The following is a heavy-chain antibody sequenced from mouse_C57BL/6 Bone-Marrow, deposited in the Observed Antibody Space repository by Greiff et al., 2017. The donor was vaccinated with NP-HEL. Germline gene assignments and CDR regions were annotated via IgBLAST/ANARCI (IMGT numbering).Heavy chain of an antibody. CDR1: GYSFTGYY. CDR3: ARYYGNYEAWFAY. Sequence: EVQLQQSGPELVKPGASVKISCKASGYSFTGYYMNWVKQSPEKSLEWIGEINPSTGGTTYNQKFKAKATLTVDKSSSTAYMQLKSLTSEDSAVYYCARYYGNYEAWFAYWGQGTLVTVSA. V-gene: IGHV1-42*01. CDR2: INPSTGGT. J-gene: IGHJ3*01. D-gene: IGHD2-1*01.